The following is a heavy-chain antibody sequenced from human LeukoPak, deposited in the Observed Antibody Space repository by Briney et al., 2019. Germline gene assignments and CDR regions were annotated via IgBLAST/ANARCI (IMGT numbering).Heavy chain of an antibody. D-gene: IGHD5-18*01. J-gene: IGHJ4*02. CDR3: AVGGYSYGTDDY. Sequence: SVKVSCKASGGTFSSYAISWVRQAPGQGLEWMRGIIPIFGTANYAQKFQGRVTITTDESTSTAYMELSSLRSEDTAVYYCAVGGYSYGTDDYWGQGTLVTVSS. CDR2: IIPIFGTA. CDR1: GGTFSSYA. V-gene: IGHV1-69*05.